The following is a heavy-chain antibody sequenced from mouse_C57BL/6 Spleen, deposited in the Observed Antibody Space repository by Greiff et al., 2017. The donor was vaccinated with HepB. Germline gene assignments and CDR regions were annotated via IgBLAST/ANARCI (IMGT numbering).Heavy chain of an antibody. CDR3: ARHEGGGSAYGNYDYFDY. CDR2: FYPGSGSI. Sequence: VQLQESGAELVKPGASVKLSCKASGYTFTEYTIHWVKQRSGQGLEWIGWFYPGSGSIKYNEKFKDKATLTADKSSSTVYMELSRLTSEDSAVYFCARHEGGGSAYGNYDYFDYWGQGTTLTVSS. CDR1: GYTFTEYT. J-gene: IGHJ2*01. V-gene: IGHV1-62-2*01. D-gene: IGHD2-1*01.